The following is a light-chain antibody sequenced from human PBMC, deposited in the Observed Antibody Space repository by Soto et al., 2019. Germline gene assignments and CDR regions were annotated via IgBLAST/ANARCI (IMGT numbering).Light chain of an antibody. J-gene: IGLJ1*01. CDR3: SSYATSSPLV. Sequence: QYALAQPASVSGSPGQSITISCTGTSSDVGRYNYVAWYQQHPGKAPKVLIFEVSNRPSGVSSRFSGSKSGNTASLNISGLQAEDEADYYCSSYATSSPLVFGTGTQLTVL. CDR2: EVS. CDR1: SSDVGRYNY. V-gene: IGLV2-14*01.